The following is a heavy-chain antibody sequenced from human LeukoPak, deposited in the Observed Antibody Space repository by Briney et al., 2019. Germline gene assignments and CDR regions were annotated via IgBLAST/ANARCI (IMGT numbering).Heavy chain of an antibody. J-gene: IGHJ6*02. D-gene: IGHD3-22*01. CDR1: GGSISSYY. CDR3: ARARRNYHDSNGFDV. V-gene: IGHV4-59*01. Sequence: SETLSLTCTVSGGSISSYYWSWIRQPPGKGLEWIGYIYYSGSTNYNPSLKSRVTISVDTSKNQFSLKLSSVTAADTAVYYCARARRNYHDSNGFDVWGQGTTVTVSS. CDR2: IYYSGST.